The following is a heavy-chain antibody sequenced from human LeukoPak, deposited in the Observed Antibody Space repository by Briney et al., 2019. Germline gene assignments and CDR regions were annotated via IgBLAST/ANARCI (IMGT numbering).Heavy chain of an antibody. J-gene: IGHJ3*02. Sequence: GGSLRLSCAASGFTFSSYGMHWVRQAPGKGLEWVAFIRYDGSNKYYADSVKGRFTISRDNAKNTQYLQMNSLRADDTTVSYCARGAGGSYNIWGQGTMVTVSS. D-gene: IGHD1-26*01. CDR3: ARGAGGSYNI. CDR2: IRYDGSNK. CDR1: GFTFSSYG. V-gene: IGHV3-30*02.